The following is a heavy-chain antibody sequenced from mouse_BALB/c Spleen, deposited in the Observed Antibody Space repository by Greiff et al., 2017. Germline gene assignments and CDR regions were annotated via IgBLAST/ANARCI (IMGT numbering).Heavy chain of an antibody. V-gene: IGHV14-1*02. J-gene: IGHJ2*01. CDR2: IDPENGNT. D-gene: IGHD2-10*01. CDR1: GFNIKDYY. Sequence: VQLKESGAELVRPGALVKLSCKASGFNIKDYYMHWVKQRPEQGLEWIGWIDPENGNTIYDPKFQGKASITADTSSNTAYLQLSSLTSEDTAVYYCARRGAYYGNYYFDYWGQGTTLTVSS. CDR3: ARRGAYYGNYYFDY.